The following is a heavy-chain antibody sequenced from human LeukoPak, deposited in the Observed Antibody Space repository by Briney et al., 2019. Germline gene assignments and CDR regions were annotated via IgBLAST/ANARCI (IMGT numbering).Heavy chain of an antibody. CDR2: IWYDGTNK. D-gene: IGHD6-6*01. CDR3: AREYSSSSLDY. CDR1: GFTFSTYG. Sequence: HPGGSLRLSCAASGFTFSTYGMPWVRQAPGKGLEWVAVIWYDGTNKYYADSVKGRFTISRDNSKNTLYLQMNSLRAEDTALYYCAREYSSSSLDYWGQGTLVTVSS. V-gene: IGHV3-33*01. J-gene: IGHJ4*02.